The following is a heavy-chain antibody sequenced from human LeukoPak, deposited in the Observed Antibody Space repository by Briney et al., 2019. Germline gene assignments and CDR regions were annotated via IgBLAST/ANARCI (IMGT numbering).Heavy chain of an antibody. Sequence: SETLSLTCTVSGGSISSYYWSWIRQPAGKGLEWIGRIYTSGSTNYNPSLKSRVTMPVDTSKNQFSLQLSSVTAADTAVYYCARDASYDFWSGYFYYFDYWGQGTLVTVSS. CDR2: IYTSGST. V-gene: IGHV4-4*07. J-gene: IGHJ4*02. CDR1: GGSISSYY. CDR3: ARDASYDFWSGYFYYFDY. D-gene: IGHD3-3*01.